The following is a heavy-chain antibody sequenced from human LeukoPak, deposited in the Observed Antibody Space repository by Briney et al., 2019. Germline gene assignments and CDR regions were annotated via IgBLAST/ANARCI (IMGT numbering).Heavy chain of an antibody. CDR2: IYYSGST. Sequence: PSETLSLTCAVSGGSISSGGYSWSWIRQPPGKGLEWIGYIYYSGSTYYNPSLKRRVTISVDTSKNQFSLKLSSVTAADTAVYYCARALSHGSGNFDYWGQGTLVTVAS. CDR1: GGSISSGGYS. J-gene: IGHJ4*02. D-gene: IGHD3-10*01. CDR3: ARALSHGSGNFDY. V-gene: IGHV4-30-4*07.